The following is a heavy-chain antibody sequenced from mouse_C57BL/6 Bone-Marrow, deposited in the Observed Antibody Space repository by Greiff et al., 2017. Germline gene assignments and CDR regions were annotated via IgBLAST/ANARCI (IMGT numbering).Heavy chain of an antibody. J-gene: IGHJ4*01. CDR2: IRNKANGYTT. V-gene: IGHV7-3*02. CDR1: GFTFTDYY. D-gene: IGHD1-1*01. Sequence: EVQVVESGGGLVQPGGSLRLSCATSGFTFTDYYMSWVRQPPGKALEWLGFIRNKANGYTTEYSASVQGRFTISRDNSQSILYLQMNTLRAEDSATYYCARDTYGSSYDYAMDYWGQGTSVTVSS. CDR3: ARDTYGSSYDYAMDY.